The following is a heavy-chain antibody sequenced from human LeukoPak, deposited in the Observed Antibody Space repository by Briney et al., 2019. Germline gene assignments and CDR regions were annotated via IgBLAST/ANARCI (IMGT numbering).Heavy chain of an antibody. CDR3: ARGKQLVRGNWFDP. Sequence: ASVPDSCKASGYTFTNYDIHWVGQATGQGREWMGWMNPNGGNTGYAQKFQGRVTMTRNTSISTAYMVLSSLRSEDTAVYYCARGKQLVRGNWFDPWGHGTLVTVSS. D-gene: IGHD6-13*01. V-gene: IGHV1-8*01. CDR1: GYTFTNYD. CDR2: MNPNGGNT. J-gene: IGHJ5*02.